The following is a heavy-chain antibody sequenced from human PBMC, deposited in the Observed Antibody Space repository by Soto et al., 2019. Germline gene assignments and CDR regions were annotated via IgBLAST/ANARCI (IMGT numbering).Heavy chain of an antibody. CDR2: ISGSGGST. Sequence: EVQLLESGGGLVQPGGSLRLSCAASGFTFRSHAMSWVRQAPGKGLEWVSAISGSGGSTYYADSVKGRFTISRDNSKNTQSLQMNSRRAADTAVYDWWRVSISWYDAFNIWGQGRMVTVSS. J-gene: IGHJ3*02. D-gene: IGHD6-13*01. CDR1: GFTFRSHA. CDR3: WRVSISWYDAFNI. V-gene: IGHV3-23*01.